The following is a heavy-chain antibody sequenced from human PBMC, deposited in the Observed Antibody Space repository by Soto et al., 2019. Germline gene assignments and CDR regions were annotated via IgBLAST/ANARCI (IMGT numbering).Heavy chain of an antibody. CDR2: MNPNSGNT. Sequence: VASLKVSCKASGYTCTSYDINWVRQATGQGLEWMGWMNPNSGNTGYAQKFQGRVTMTRNTSISTAYMELSSLRSEDTAVYYCARGRLQYHTGGEYYYYYMDVWGKGTTVTVSS. J-gene: IGHJ6*03. D-gene: IGHD4-4*01. V-gene: IGHV1-8*01. CDR1: GYTCTSYD. CDR3: ARGRLQYHTGGEYYYYYMDV.